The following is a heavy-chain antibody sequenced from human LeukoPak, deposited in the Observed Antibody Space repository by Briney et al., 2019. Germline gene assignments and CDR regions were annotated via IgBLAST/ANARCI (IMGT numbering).Heavy chain of an antibody. D-gene: IGHD1-14*01. CDR2: LYTDGGT. Sequence: SENLSLTCSVSGGSISSYYWSWIRQPPGKGLEWLAFLYTDGGTNYNPSLKSRVTISVDTSSNHFSLKLSSVTAADTAVYFCAKTGNGDDPLYSYYYMDVGGKGTTVTVSS. J-gene: IGHJ6*03. CDR1: GGSISSYY. V-gene: IGHV4-4*09. CDR3: AKTGNGDDPLYSYYYMDV.